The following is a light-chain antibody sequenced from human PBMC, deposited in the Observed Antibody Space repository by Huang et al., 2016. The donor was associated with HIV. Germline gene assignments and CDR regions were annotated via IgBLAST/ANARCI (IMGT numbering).Light chain of an antibody. V-gene: IGKV1-5*03. J-gene: IGKJ2*01. CDR1: QTISTW. CDR2: KAS. Sequence: DIQMTQSPSTLPAAVGDRVTFTCRASQTISTWLAWYQQKPGRAPKLLIHKASTLESGVPSRLSGSGAGTEFTLTISRLQPDDYATYYCQQYNTYSYTFGQGTKLEIK. CDR3: QQYNTYSYT.